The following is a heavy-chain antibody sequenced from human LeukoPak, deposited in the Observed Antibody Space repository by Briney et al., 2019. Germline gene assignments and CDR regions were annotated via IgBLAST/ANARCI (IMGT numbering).Heavy chain of an antibody. CDR3: ARARTGFYLERRRNWFDP. CDR1: GYTFTSYY. CDR2: INPSGGST. D-gene: IGHD1-1*01. V-gene: IGHV1-46*01. Sequence: ASVKVSCKASGYTFTSYYMHWVRQAPGQGLEWMGIINPSGGSTSYAQKFQGRVTITADKSTSTAYMELSSLRSEDTAVYYCARARTGFYLERRRNWFDPWGQGTLVTVSS. J-gene: IGHJ5*02.